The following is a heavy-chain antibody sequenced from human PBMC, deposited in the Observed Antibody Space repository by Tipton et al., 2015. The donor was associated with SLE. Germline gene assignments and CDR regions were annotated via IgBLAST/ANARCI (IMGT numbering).Heavy chain of an antibody. J-gene: IGHJ5*02. CDR3: ARDYETITGIVGGTFTS. CDR2: ISNDGMNK. D-gene: IGHD1-26*01. Sequence: QLVQSGGGVVQPGRSLRLSCAASGFTFSSYTMHWVRQAPGKGLEWVSVISNDGMNKNYAVSVKGRGTISRDNSRNTLYLQMNSLRAEDTAVYYCARDYETITGIVGGTFTSWGQGTQVTAPS. V-gene: IGHV3-30*04. CDR1: GFTFSSYT.